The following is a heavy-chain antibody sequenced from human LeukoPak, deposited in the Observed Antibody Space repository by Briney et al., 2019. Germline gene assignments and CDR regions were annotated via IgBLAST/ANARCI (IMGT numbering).Heavy chain of an antibody. D-gene: IGHD2-2*01. CDR1: VVTLRSYS. CDR2: ISSYDGGYI. V-gene: IGHV3-21*01. J-gene: IGHJ4*02. Sequence: PGGSLRLSCAVSVVTLRSYSMHCVRQAPGGGLEWVSSISSYDGGYIYYSDSVKGRFTISRDNAKNSLYLQMNSLRAEDTAVYYCARGNAPQPFDSWGQGTLVTVS. CDR3: ARGNAPQPFDS.